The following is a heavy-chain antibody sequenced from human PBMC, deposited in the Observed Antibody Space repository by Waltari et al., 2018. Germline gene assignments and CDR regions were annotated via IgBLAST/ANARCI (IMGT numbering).Heavy chain of an antibody. CDR2: IRCRGHFP. CDR3: AKSDFDLSTGGAHDGLDV. CDR1: GFSFDSYA. D-gene: IGHD2-8*02. J-gene: IGHJ6*02. Sequence: EVKLVESGGGLIQPGGSLRLSCVASGFSFDSYAMIWVRQIPRKGPEVVLVIRCRGHFPNFADAFEGRFTVSKDNSKNTLYLEMSSLRVEDTAVYYCAKSDFDLSTGGAHDGLDVWGPGATVIVSS. V-gene: IGHV3-23*04.